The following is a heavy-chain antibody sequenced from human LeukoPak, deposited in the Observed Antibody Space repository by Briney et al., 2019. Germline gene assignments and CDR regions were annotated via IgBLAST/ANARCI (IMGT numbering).Heavy chain of an antibody. CDR1: GFTFSDYY. Sequence: GGSLRLSCAASGFTFSDYYMSWIRQAPGKGLERVSYISSSGSTIYYADSVKGRFTISRDNAKNSLYLQMNSLRAEDTAVYYCARDDEGVGATRVFDYWGQGTLVTVSS. V-gene: IGHV3-11*01. CDR3: ARDDEGVGATRVFDY. D-gene: IGHD1-26*01. J-gene: IGHJ4*02. CDR2: ISSSGSTI.